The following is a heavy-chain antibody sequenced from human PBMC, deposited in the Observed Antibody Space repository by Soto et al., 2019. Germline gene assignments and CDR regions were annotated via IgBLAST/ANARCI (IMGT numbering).Heavy chain of an antibody. D-gene: IGHD6-19*01. V-gene: IGHV1-18*01. CDR1: GYTFTDYG. CDR2: ISPYTGDT. Sequence: QVQLVQSGAEVKKPGASVKVSCKASGYTFTDYGISWVRQAPGQGLEWMGWISPYTGDTNYPQRLQGRVTVTADTSTSTAYLELRSLKSDDTALYYCAKTGGWNWFDPWGQGTLVSVSS. J-gene: IGHJ5*02. CDR3: AKTGGWNWFDP.